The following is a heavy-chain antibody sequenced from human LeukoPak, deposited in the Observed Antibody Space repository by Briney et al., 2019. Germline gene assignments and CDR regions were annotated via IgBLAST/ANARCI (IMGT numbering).Heavy chain of an antibody. Sequence: GGSLRLSCIASGFTFRNYGMSWVRQAPGKGLEWVSGLSDAGVRIFYSDSVKGRFTISRDNSKNTLYLQMDSLRAEDTAVYYCANTHCDSSPIVWNFWGQGTLVTVSS. V-gene: IGHV3-23*01. CDR3: ANTHCDSSPIVWNF. CDR1: GFTFRNYG. J-gene: IGHJ4*02. D-gene: IGHD6-6*01. CDR2: LSDAGVRI.